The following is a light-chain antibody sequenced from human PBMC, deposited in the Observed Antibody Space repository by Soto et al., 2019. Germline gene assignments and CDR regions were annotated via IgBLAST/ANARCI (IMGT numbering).Light chain of an antibody. V-gene: IGKV1-39*01. Sequence: DIQMTQSPSSLSASIGDRVTITCRAGQSISNYLNWYQQKPGKAPNLLIYAASRLESGVPSRFSGSGSGTDFTLTISSLQPEDFGIYYCQQSYATVRTFGGGTKVDIK. CDR2: AAS. CDR3: QQSYATVRT. CDR1: QSISNY. J-gene: IGKJ4*01.